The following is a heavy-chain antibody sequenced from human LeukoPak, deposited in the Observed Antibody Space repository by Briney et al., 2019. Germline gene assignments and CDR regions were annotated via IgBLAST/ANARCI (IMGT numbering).Heavy chain of an antibody. CDR1: GGSISRYY. CDR2: IYYSGST. V-gene: IGHV4-59*01. CDR3: ARPPVTTVIPLGYYYYYMDV. D-gene: IGHD4-11*01. Sequence: SETLSLTCTVCGGSISRYYWSWIRQPPGKGLEWIGYIYYSGSTNYNPSLKSRVTISVDTSKSQFSLKLSSVTAADMAVYYCARPPVTTVIPLGYYYYYMDVWGKGTTVTVSS. J-gene: IGHJ6*03.